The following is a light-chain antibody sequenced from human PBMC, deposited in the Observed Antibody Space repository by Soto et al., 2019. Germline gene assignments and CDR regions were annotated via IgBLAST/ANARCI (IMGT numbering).Light chain of an antibody. J-gene: IGKJ1*01. CDR3: QQYNSFWT. V-gene: IGKV1-5*01. CDR1: QSISTW. CDR2: DAF. Sequence: DIQMTQYPSTLSASVGDRVTITCRASQSISTWLAWYQQKPGKAPKLLIYDAFYLERGVPSRFSGSGSGTEFTLTISSLQPDDLATYYCQQYNSFWTFGQGTKV.